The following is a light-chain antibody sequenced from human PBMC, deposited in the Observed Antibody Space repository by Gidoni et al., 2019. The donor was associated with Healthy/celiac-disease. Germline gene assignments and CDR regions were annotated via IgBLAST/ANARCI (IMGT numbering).Light chain of an antibody. Sequence: EIVMTRPPATLSVSPGGRATPPCSASQSVSSNVAWYQQKPGYAPRPLIYGASTRATGIPARFSGSGSGTEFTLTISSLQSEDFAVYYCQQYNIWRTFGQGTKVEIK. V-gene: IGKV3-15*01. CDR1: QSVSSN. CDR3: QQYNIWRT. J-gene: IGKJ1*01. CDR2: GAS.